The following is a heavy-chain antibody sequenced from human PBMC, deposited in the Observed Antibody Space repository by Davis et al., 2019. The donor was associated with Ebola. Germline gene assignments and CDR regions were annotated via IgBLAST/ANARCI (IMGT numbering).Heavy chain of an antibody. CDR2: IKSKTYGETI. D-gene: IGHD3-10*01. CDR3: TSREGETPSY. V-gene: IGHV3-15*01. CDR1: GFTFSHTW. J-gene: IGHJ4*02. Sequence: GESLKISCAASGFTFSHTWMSWVRQAPGKGLEWVGRIKSKTYGETIDYAAHVKGRFIISRDDSKNTLYLEMSNLKTEDTAVYYCTSREGETPSYWGQGTLVTVSS.